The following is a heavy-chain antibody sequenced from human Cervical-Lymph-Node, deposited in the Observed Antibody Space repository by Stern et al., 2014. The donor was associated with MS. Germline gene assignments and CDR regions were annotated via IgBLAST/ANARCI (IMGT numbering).Heavy chain of an antibody. D-gene: IGHD1-26*01. Sequence: VQLVESGAEVEKPGASVKVSCKASGYTFTTYHMHWVRQAPGQGLEWMGMINPSGGSTTYAQKFQGRVTMTRDTSTSTVYMELSSLRSEDTAVYYCARNWRGVGSTAYDYWGQGTLVTVSS. J-gene: IGHJ4*02. V-gene: IGHV1-46*01. CDR2: INPSGGST. CDR3: ARNWRGVGSTAYDY. CDR1: GYTFTTYH.